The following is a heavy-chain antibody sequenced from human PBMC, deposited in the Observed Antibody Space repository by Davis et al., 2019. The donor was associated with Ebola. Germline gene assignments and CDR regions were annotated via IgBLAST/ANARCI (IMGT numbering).Heavy chain of an antibody. Sequence: ASVKVSCKASGYTFTSYAMHWVRQAPGQRLEWMGWINAGNGNTKYSQKFQGRVTMTTDTSTSTAYMELRSLRSDDTAVYYCARNNWGSVNFDYWGQGTLVTVSS. V-gene: IGHV1-3*01. CDR2: INAGNGNT. D-gene: IGHD7-27*01. CDR3: ARNNWGSVNFDY. J-gene: IGHJ4*02. CDR1: GYTFTSYA.